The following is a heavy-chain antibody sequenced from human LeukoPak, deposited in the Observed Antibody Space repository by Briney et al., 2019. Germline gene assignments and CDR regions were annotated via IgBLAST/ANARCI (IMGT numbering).Heavy chain of an antibody. CDR2: INHSGST. CDR3: ARDPGSYGYYFDY. Sequence: SETLSLTCAVYGGSFSGYYWSWIRQPPGKGLEWIGEINHSGSTNYNPSLKSRVTISVDTSKNQLSLKLSSVTAADTAVYYCARDPGSYGYYFDYWGQGTLVTVSS. J-gene: IGHJ4*02. D-gene: IGHD5-18*01. V-gene: IGHV4-34*01. CDR1: GGSFSGYY.